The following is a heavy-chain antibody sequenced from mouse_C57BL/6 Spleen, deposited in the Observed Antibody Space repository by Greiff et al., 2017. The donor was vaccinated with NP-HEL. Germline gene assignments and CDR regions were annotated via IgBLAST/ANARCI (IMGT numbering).Heavy chain of an antibody. D-gene: IGHD1-1*01. CDR1: GYTFTSYW. J-gene: IGHJ1*03. V-gene: IGHV1-59*01. Sequence: QVQLQQPGAELVRPGTSVKLSCKASGYTFTSYWMHWVKQRPGQGLEWIGVIDPSDSYTNYNQKFKGKATLTVDTSSSTAYMQLSSLTSEDSAVYYCAREGVVAHWYFDVWGTGTTVTVSS. CDR3: AREGVVAHWYFDV. CDR2: IDPSDSYT.